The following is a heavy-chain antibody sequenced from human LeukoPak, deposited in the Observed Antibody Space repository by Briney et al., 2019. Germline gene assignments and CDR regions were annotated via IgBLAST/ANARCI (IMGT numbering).Heavy chain of an antibody. CDR3: ARDYGYGYAGSSV. D-gene: IGHD5-18*01. V-gene: IGHV3-53*01. CDR2: IYSGGST. CDR1: XXTXSSNY. J-gene: IGHJ4*02. Sequence: PGGSLRLSCAAXXXTXSSNYMSXVXQXPXXXXXXVSVIYSGGSTYYADSVKGRFTISRDNSKNTLYLQMNSLRAEDTAVYXCARDYGYGYAGSSVWGQGTLVTVSS.